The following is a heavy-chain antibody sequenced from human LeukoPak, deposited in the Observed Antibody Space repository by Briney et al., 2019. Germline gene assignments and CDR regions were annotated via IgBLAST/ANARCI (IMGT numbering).Heavy chain of an antibody. CDR3: ARVGATHTYYYYYLDV. V-gene: IGHV1-18*01. J-gene: IGHJ6*03. CDR1: GYTFTSYG. D-gene: IGHD1-26*01. Sequence: ASVKVSCKVSGYTFTSYGISWVRQASGQGLEWMGWISAYNGNTNYAQKLQGRVTMTTDTSTSTAYMELRSLRSDDTAVYYCARVGATHTYYYYYLDVWGKGTTVTVSS. CDR2: ISAYNGNT.